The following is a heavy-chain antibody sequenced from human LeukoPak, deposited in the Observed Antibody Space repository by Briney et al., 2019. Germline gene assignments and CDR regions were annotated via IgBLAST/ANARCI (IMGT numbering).Heavy chain of an antibody. CDR1: GGSISSYY. D-gene: IGHD6-13*01. J-gene: IGHJ4*02. V-gene: IGHV4-59*08. CDR3: ARLRSAAAGLDY. Sequence: PSETLSLTCTVSGGSISSYYWSWIRQPPEKGLEWIGYIYYSGSTNYNPSLKSRVTISVDTSKNQFSLKLSSVTAADTAVYYCARLRSAAAGLDYWGQGTLVTVSS. CDR2: IYYSGST.